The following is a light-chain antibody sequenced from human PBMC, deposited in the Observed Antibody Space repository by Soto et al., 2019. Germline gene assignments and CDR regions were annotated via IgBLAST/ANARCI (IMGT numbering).Light chain of an antibody. CDR3: MQALQTPRT. Sequence: DIVMTQSPLSLPVTPGEPASISCRSSQSLLHSNGYNYLDWYLKKPGQSPQLLIYLGSNRASGVPDRFSASGSGTDFTLKIIRVEAEDVGVYYCMQALQTPRTFGPGTKVDIK. J-gene: IGKJ3*01. CDR2: LGS. V-gene: IGKV2-28*01. CDR1: QSLLHSNGYNY.